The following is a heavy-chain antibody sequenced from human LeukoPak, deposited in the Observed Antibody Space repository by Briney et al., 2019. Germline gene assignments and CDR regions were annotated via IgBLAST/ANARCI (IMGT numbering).Heavy chain of an antibody. V-gene: IGHV4-34*01. Sequence: SETLSLTCAVYGGSFSGYYWSWIRQPPGKGLEWIGEINHSGSTNYNPSLKSRVTISVDTSKNQFSLKLSSVTAADTAVYYCVRDDYGDYTRRFDPWGQGTLVTVSS. J-gene: IGHJ5*02. D-gene: IGHD4-17*01. CDR2: INHSGST. CDR1: GGSFSGYY. CDR3: VRDDYGDYTRRFDP.